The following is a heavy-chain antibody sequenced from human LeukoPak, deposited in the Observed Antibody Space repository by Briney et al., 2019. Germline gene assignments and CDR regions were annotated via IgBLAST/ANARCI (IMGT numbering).Heavy chain of an antibody. J-gene: IGHJ4*02. Sequence: PSETLSLTCTVSGGSINSYYWSWIRQPARKGLEWIGRMYSSGSTNYNPSLKSRVSMSVDTSKNQFSLKLTSVTAADTAVYYCVRGGKATVVTMWGQGILVTVSS. CDR1: GGSINSYY. D-gene: IGHD4-23*01. CDR2: MYSSGST. CDR3: VRGGKATVVTM. V-gene: IGHV4-4*07.